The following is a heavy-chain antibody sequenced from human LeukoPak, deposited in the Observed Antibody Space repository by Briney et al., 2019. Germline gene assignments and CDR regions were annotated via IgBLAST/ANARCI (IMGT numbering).Heavy chain of an antibody. D-gene: IGHD3-9*01. CDR3: ARDHEGYFDWLLRNWFDP. CDR2: ISAYNGNT. CDR1: GYTFTSYG. J-gene: IGHJ5*02. Sequence: ASVKVSCKASGYTFTSYGISWVRQAPGQGLEWMGWISAYNGNTNYAQKLQGRVTMTTDTSTSTAYMELRSLRSDDTAVYYCARDHEGYFDWLLRNWFDPRGQGTLVTVSS. V-gene: IGHV1-18*01.